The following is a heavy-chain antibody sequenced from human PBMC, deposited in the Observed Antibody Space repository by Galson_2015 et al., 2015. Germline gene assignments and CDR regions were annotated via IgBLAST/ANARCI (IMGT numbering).Heavy chain of an antibody. V-gene: IGHV3-53*01. CDR1: GFTVSSNY. J-gene: IGHJ6*03. D-gene: IGHD5-24*01. CDR3: ARARGDGSKAYYFYYYMDV. CDR2: IYSGGST. Sequence: SLRLSCAASGFTVSSNYMTWVRQAPGKGLEWIPIIYSGGSTYYADSVKGRFTISRDNSKNTLYLQIYSLRAEDTAVYYCARARGDGSKAYYFYYYMDVWGKGTTVTVSS.